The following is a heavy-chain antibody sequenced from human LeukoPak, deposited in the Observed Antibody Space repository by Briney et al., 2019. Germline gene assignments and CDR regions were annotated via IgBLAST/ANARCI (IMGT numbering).Heavy chain of an antibody. CDR3: ARGGSYPRYYFDY. J-gene: IGHJ4*02. V-gene: IGHV3-21*01. D-gene: IGHD1-26*01. Sequence: SSISSSSSYIYYADSVKGRFTISRDNAKNSLYLQMNSLRAEDTAVYYCARGGSYPRYYFDYWGQGTLVTVSS. CDR2: ISSSSSYI.